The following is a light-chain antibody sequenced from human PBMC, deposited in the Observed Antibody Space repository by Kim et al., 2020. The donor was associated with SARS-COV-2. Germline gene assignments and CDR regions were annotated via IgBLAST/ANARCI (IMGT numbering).Light chain of an antibody. V-gene: IGKV1-5*01. J-gene: IGKJ1*01. CDR3: VQYNSHSPPWT. CDR2: DDS. CDR1: QSIRSW. Sequence: GDRVTITRRVSQSIRSWLDWYQQKPGTEPKVMIYDDSSLDSGVPSRFSGSGSGTEFTLTISSLQPDDFATYNCVQYNSHSPPWTFGQGTKVDIK.